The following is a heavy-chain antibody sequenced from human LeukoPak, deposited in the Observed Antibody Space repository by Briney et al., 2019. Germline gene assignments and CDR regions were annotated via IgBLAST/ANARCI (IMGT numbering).Heavy chain of an antibody. V-gene: IGHV4-39*07. D-gene: IGHD3-3*01. CDR1: GGSISSSSYY. Sequence: SETLSLTCTVSGGSISSSSYYWGWIRQPPGKGLEWIGSIYYSGSTYYNPSLKSRVTISVDTSKNQFSLKLSSVTAADTAVYYCARGKSDYDFWSGYFRANYNYYYYYYMDVWGKGTTVTVSS. CDR2: IYYSGST. J-gene: IGHJ6*03. CDR3: ARGKSDYDFWSGYFRANYNYYYYYYMDV.